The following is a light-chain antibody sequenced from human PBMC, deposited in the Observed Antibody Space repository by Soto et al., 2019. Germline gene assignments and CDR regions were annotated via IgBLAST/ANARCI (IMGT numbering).Light chain of an antibody. CDR3: QTWGTGIRV. Sequence: VLTQSPSASASLGASVKLTCTLSSGHSTSAIAWHQQQPGKGPRYLMKINSDGSHSKGDEIPDRFSGSRSGADRSLTISSLQSEDEGVYYCQTWGTGIRVFGGGTKLTVL. V-gene: IGLV4-69*02. CDR2: INSDGSH. J-gene: IGLJ3*02. CDR1: SGHSTSA.